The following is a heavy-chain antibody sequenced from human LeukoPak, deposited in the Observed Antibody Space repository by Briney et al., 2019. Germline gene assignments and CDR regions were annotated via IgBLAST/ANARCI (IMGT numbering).Heavy chain of an antibody. Sequence: SETLSLTCTVSGGSISSSSYYWGWIRQPPGKGLEWIGSIYYSGSTYYNPSLKSRVTISVDTSKNQFSLKLSSVTAADTAVYYCARDNYDYVWGSYRSHYMDVWGKGTTVTISS. D-gene: IGHD3-16*02. CDR3: ARDNYDYVWGSYRSHYMDV. CDR1: GGSISSSSYY. CDR2: IYYSGST. J-gene: IGHJ6*03. V-gene: IGHV4-39*07.